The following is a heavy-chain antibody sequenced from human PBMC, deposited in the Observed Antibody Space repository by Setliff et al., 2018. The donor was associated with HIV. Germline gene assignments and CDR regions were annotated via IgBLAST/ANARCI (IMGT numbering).Heavy chain of an antibody. Sequence: SETLSLTCTVSGGSISSGSYYWGWIRQPPGKGLEWIGSIYYSGNTYCKPSLKSRITISVDTSKNQFSLKLNSVTAADTAVYYCARLPTTAAYYFDYWGQGTLVTVSS. CDR3: ARLPTTAAYYFDY. CDR2: IYYSGNT. V-gene: IGHV4-39*01. D-gene: IGHD1-1*01. J-gene: IGHJ4*02. CDR1: GGSISSGSYY.